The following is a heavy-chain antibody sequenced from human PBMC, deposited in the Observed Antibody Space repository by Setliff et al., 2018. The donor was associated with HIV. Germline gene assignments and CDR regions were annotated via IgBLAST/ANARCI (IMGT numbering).Heavy chain of an antibody. CDR3: TRELNGHTSSHYYFGLDV. CDR2: IGTGGDT. D-gene: IGHD6-6*01. J-gene: IGHJ6*02. Sequence: GLMKVSCATSGFAFSDYDFHWVRQVTGEGLEWVSAIGTGGDTYYADSVKGRFTISRENAKNSLYLQMNNVRAGDTAVYYCTRELNGHTSSHYYFGLDVWGQGTTVTVSS. V-gene: IGHV3-13*01. CDR1: GFAFSDYD.